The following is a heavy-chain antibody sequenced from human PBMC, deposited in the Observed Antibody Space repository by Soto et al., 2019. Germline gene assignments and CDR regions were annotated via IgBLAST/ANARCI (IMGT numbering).Heavy chain of an antibody. CDR3: AQTVTWGYYYDSSLYNWFDP. D-gene: IGHD3-22*01. V-gene: IGHV2-5*01. CDR2: IYWNDDK. CDR1: GFSLSTSGVG. J-gene: IGHJ5*02. Sequence: GSGPTLVNPTQTLTLTCTFSGFSLSTSGVGVGWIRQPPGKALEWLALIYWNDDKRYSPSLKSRLTITKDTSKNQVVLTMTNMDPVDTATYYCAQTVTWGYYYDSSLYNWFDPWGQGTLVTVSS.